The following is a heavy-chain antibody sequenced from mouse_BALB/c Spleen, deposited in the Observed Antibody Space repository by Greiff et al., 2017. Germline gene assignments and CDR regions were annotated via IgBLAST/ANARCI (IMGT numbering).Heavy chain of an antibody. V-gene: IGHV5-6-3*01. Sequence: EVQLQESGGGLVQPGGSRKLSCAASGFTFSSYGMSWVRQTPDKRLELVATINSNGGSTYYPDSVKGRFTISRDNAKNTLYLQMSSLKSEDTAMYYCARDSYDYPYYAMDYWGQGTSVTVSS. CDR3: ARDSYDYPYYAMDY. D-gene: IGHD2-4*01. CDR1: GFTFSSYG. CDR2: INSNGGST. J-gene: IGHJ4*01.